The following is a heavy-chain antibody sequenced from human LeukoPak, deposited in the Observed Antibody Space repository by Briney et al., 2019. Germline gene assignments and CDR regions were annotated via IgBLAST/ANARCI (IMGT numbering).Heavy chain of an antibody. V-gene: IGHV4-59*01. CDR3: ARTGSTVTMLYPFDH. CDR1: GGSIRSYY. J-gene: IGHJ4*02. D-gene: IGHD4-17*01. CDR2: IYYSGST. Sequence: SETLSLTCTVSGGSIRSYYWSWIRQPPGKGLEWIGYIYYSGSTNYNPSLKSRVSISVDTSKNQFSLKLSSVTAADTAVYYCARTGSTVTMLYPFDHWGQGTLVTVST.